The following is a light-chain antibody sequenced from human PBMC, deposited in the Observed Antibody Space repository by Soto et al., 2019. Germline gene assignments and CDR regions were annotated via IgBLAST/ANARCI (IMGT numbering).Light chain of an antibody. Sequence: EIAMTPSPATLSVSPGARVTLSCRASQSVSNYLAWYQQRPGQAPRLLIYDASRRATGIPARFSGSGSGADFTLTISTLEPEDFAVYYCQQRSSWPITFGQGTRLEIK. V-gene: IGKV3-11*01. CDR1: QSVSNY. CDR2: DAS. J-gene: IGKJ5*01. CDR3: QQRSSWPIT.